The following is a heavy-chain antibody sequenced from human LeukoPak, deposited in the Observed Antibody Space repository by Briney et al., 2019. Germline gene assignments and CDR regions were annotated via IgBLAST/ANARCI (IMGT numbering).Heavy chain of an antibody. CDR2: MSGSGGST. D-gene: IGHD3-9*01. J-gene: IGHJ4*02. CDR1: GFTFSSYG. CDR3: ARTYYDILTGYNPYFAY. V-gene: IGHV3-23*01. Sequence: PGGSLRLSCAASGFTFSSYGMSWGRQAPGQGLEWVSAMSGSGGSTYYADSVKGRFTISRDNAKNFLYLQMNSLRAEDTAVYYCARTYYDILTGYNPYFAYWGQGILVTVSS.